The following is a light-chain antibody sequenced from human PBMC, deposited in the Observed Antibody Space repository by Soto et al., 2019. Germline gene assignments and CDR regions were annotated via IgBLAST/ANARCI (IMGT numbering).Light chain of an antibody. Sequence: QSVLTQPASVSGSPGQSITISCTGTSSDVGGYNYVSWYQQHPGKAPKLMIYEVSNRPSGVSNRFSGSKSGNTASLTVSGLQAEDEADYYCSSYAGTNNHHVFGTGTKVTVL. CDR3: SSYAGTNNHHV. CDR2: EVS. V-gene: IGLV2-14*01. J-gene: IGLJ1*01. CDR1: SSDVGGYNY.